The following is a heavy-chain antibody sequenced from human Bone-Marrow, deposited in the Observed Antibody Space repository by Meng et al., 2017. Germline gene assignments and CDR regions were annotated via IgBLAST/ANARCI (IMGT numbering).Heavy chain of an antibody. V-gene: IGHV1-8*01. D-gene: IGHD2-15*01. J-gene: IGHJ5*02. CDR3: ARGLGYCSGGRCYDNWFDP. CDR1: GYTFTSYE. Sequence: ASVKVSCKASGYTFTSYEINWVRQATGQGREWMGWMNPNTGNTGYAQKFQGRVTMTRNISISTSYMELTSLRSEDTAVYYCARGLGYCSGGRCYDNWFDPWGKGTLVTVSS. CDR2: MNPNTGNT.